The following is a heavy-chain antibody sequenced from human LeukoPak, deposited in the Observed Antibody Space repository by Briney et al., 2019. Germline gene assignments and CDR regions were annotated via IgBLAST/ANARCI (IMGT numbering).Heavy chain of an antibody. D-gene: IGHD6-13*01. CDR3: AKVGIGSRDGYFDY. Sequence: GGSLRLSCAAFGFTFSSYAMSWVRQAPGKGLEWVSAISGSGGSTYYADSVKGRFTISRDNSKNTLYLQMNSLRAEDTAVYYCAKVGIGSRDGYFDYWGQGTLVTVSS. CDR2: ISGSGGST. CDR1: GFTFSSYA. V-gene: IGHV3-23*01. J-gene: IGHJ4*02.